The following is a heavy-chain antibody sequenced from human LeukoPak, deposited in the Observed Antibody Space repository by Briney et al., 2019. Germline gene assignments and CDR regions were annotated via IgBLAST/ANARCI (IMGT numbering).Heavy chain of an antibody. D-gene: IGHD3-22*01. Sequence: GGSLRLSCAVSGITLSNYGMSWVRQAPGKGQELVAGISDSGGRTNYADSVKGRFTISRDNPKNTLYLQMNSLRAEDTAVYFCAKRGAVIRVILVGFHKEAYYFDSWGQGALVTVSS. CDR3: AKRGAVIRVILVGFHKEAYYFDS. J-gene: IGHJ4*02. CDR1: GITLSNYG. CDR2: ISDSGGRT. V-gene: IGHV3-23*01.